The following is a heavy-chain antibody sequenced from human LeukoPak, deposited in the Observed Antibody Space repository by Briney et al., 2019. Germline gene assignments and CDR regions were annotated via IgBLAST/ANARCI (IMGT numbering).Heavy chain of an antibody. CDR2: INSDGSST. CDR3: ARDPGEDSRGY. Sequence: GGSLRLSCAASEFTFSSYWMRWVRQAPGKGLVWVSRINSDGSSTGYADSVKGRFTISRDNTKNTLYLQMNSLRAEDTALYYCARDPGEDSRGYWGQGTLVTVSS. D-gene: IGHD6-13*01. CDR1: EFTFSSYW. J-gene: IGHJ4*02. V-gene: IGHV3-74*01.